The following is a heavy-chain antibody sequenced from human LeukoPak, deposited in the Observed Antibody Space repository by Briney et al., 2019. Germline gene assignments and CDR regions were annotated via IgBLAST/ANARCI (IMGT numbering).Heavy chain of an antibody. CDR2: VTGDGENT. CDR3: ANDLRLYCGGDCRYYGMDV. V-gene: IGHV3-23*01. CDR1: GSTFFTYT. J-gene: IGHJ6*02. Sequence: LSGGSLRLSCAASGSTFFTYTMSWVRQTPGKRLEWVSAVTGDGENTYYADSMKGRFTVSRDNSKNTLYLQMNNLRADDTAVYYCANDLRLYCGGDCRYYGMDVWGQGTTVTVSS. D-gene: IGHD2-21*02.